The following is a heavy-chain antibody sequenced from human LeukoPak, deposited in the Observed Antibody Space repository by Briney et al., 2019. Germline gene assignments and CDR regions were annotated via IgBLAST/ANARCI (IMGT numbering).Heavy chain of an antibody. Sequence: GGSLRLSCAAPGFTFSSYTMSWVRQAPGKGLEWVSYISSSSSLIYHADSVKGRFTVSRDNAKNSLYLQMNSLRDEDTAVYYCARGGSTGSYSTNWGQGALVTVSS. V-gene: IGHV3-48*02. D-gene: IGHD1-26*01. CDR3: ARGGSTGSYSTN. CDR1: GFTFSSYT. CDR2: ISSSSSLI. J-gene: IGHJ4*02.